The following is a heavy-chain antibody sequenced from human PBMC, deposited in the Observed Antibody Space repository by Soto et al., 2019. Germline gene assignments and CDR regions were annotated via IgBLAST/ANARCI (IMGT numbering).Heavy chain of an antibody. V-gene: IGHV3-23*01. CDR2: ISGSGGST. D-gene: IGHD3-16*02. J-gene: IGHJ6*03. CDR1: GFTFXSYA. CDR3: AKGAYYDYIWGSYPHYYYYMDV. Sequence: GGSLRLSCAASGFTFXSYAMSWVRQAPGKGLEWVSAISGSGGSTYYADSVKGRFTISRDNSKNTLYLQMNSLRAEDTAVYYCAKGAYYDYIWGSYPHYYYYMDVWGKGTTVTVSS.